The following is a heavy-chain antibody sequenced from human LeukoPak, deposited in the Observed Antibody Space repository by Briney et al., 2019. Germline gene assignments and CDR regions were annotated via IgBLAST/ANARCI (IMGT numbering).Heavy chain of an antibody. CDR2: ISGSGGNT. D-gene: IGHD4-17*01. CDR3: TRGSYGDYEY. V-gene: IGHV3-23*01. CDR1: GFTFSSYA. J-gene: IGHJ4*02. Sequence: PGGSLRLSCAASGFTFSSYAMSWVRQAPGKGLEWVSAISGSGGNTYYADSVKGRFTISRDNAQNSLYLQMNSLRAEDTAVYYCTRGSYGDYEYWGQGTLVTVSS.